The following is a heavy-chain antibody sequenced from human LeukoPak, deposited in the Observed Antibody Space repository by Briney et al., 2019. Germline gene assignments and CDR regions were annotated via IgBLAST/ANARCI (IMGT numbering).Heavy chain of an antibody. CDR3: ARHRVFWSGYHDHYMDV. D-gene: IGHD3-3*01. V-gene: IGHV5-51*01. J-gene: IGHJ6*03. CDR1: GYSFTSYW. CDR2: IYPGDSDT. Sequence: GESLKISFKGSGYSFTSYWIGWVRRMPGKGVEWMGIIYPGDSDTRYSPSFQGQVTISADKSISTAYLQWSSLKASDTAMYYCARHRVFWSGYHDHYMDVWGKGTTVTVSS.